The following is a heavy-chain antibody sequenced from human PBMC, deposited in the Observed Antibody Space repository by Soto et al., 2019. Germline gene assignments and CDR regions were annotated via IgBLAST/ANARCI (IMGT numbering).Heavy chain of an antibody. Sequence: SETLSLTCAVSGGSISSSNWWSWVRQPPGKGLEWIGEIYHSGSTNYNPSLKSRVTISVDTSKNQFSLKLSSVTAADTAVYYCARLSSSWYCDYWGQGTLVTVSS. J-gene: IGHJ4*02. CDR3: ARLSSSWYCDY. D-gene: IGHD6-13*01. CDR1: GGSISSSNW. CDR2: IYHSGST. V-gene: IGHV4-4*02.